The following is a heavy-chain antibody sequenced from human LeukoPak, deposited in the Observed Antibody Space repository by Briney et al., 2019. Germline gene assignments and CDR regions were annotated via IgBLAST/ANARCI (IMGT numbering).Heavy chain of an antibody. CDR3: ARGPEVPITMIVVSYFDY. V-gene: IGHV4-59*12. J-gene: IGHJ4*02. Sequence: SETLSLTCTVSGGSISSYYGSWIRQPPGEGLEWVGYIYYSGSTNYDPSLKSRVTISVDKSKNQLSLKLSSVTAADTAVYYCARGPEVPITMIVVSYFDYWGQGTLVTVSS. CDR2: IYYSGST. CDR1: GGSISSYY. D-gene: IGHD3-22*01.